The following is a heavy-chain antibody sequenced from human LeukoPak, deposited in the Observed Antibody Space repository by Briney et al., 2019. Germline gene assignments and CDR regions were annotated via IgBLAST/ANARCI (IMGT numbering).Heavy chain of an antibody. CDR2: ISGSDGST. CDR1: GFTFSSYA. Sequence: GGSLRLSCAASGFTFSSYAMSWVRQAPGKGLEWVSGISGSDGSTNYADSVKGRFTISRDNSKITLYLQMTSLRAEDTAVYFCAKVHTSSWPHWGQGTLVTVSS. D-gene: IGHD2-2*01. J-gene: IGHJ4*02. CDR3: AKVHTSSWPH. V-gene: IGHV3-23*01.